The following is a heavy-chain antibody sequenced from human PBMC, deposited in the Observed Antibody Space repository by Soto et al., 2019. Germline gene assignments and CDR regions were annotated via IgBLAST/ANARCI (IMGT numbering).Heavy chain of an antibody. J-gene: IGHJ5*02. CDR2: IYYSGST. CDR3: ARVPYCSGGSCYPRWFDP. Sequence: QVQLQESGPGLVKPSETLSLTCTVSGGSVSSATYYWSWIRQPPGKGLEWIAYIYYSGSTNYNPSLKSRVTTSVDTSKNQFSLKLSSVTAADTAVYYCARVPYCSGGSCYPRWFDPWGQGTLVTVSS. D-gene: IGHD2-15*01. V-gene: IGHV4-61*01. CDR1: GGSVSSATYY.